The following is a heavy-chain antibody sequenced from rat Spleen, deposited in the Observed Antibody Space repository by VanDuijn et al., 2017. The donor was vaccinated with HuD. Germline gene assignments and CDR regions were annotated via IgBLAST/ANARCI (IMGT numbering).Heavy chain of an antibody. J-gene: IGHJ2*01. D-gene: IGHD4-1*01. CDR1: GFSLISYS. CDR2: IWGDGST. CDR3: ARDYPYKTGLDF. Sequence: QVQLKESGPGLVHPSQTLSLTCTVSGFSLISYSVNWVRQPPGKGLEWMGGIWGDGSTKSNSALKSRLSISRDTSKNQVFLQMNSLQTDDTGTYYCARDYPYKTGLDFWGQGIMVTVSS. V-gene: IGHV2-63*01.